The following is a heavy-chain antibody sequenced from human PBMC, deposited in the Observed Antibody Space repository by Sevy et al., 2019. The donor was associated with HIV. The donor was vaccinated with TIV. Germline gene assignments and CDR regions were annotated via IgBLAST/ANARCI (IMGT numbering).Heavy chain of an antibody. CDR2: LSWNSGSI. V-gene: IGHV3-9*01. J-gene: IGHJ6*02. D-gene: IGHD6-13*01. Sequence: GGSLRLACAASGFTFDDYAMHWVRRAPGKGLEWVSGLSWNSGSIGYADSVKGRFTISRDNAKNSLYLQMNSLRAEDTALYYCAKDIGGIAAAAGTGDSSGMDVWGQGTTVTVSS. CDR1: GFTFDDYA. CDR3: AKDIGGIAAAAGTGDSSGMDV.